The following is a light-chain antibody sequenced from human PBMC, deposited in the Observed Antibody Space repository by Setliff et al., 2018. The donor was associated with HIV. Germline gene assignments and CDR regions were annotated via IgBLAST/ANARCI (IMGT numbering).Light chain of an antibody. J-gene: IGLJ1*01. Sequence: QSALAQPRSVSGSPGQSVTISCTGTSGDVGGYNYVSWYQQHPGKAPKLIIYEVRNRPSGVSNRFSGSKSGNTASLTISGLQTEDEADYYCSSYAITNTLPFGTGTKVTVL. CDR3: SSYAITNTLP. V-gene: IGLV2-14*01. CDR2: EVR. CDR1: SGDVGGYNY.